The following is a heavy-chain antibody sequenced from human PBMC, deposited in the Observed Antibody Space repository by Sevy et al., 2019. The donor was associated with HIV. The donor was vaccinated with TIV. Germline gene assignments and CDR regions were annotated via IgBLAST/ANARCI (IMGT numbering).Heavy chain of an antibody. V-gene: IGHV4-30-2*01. CDR3: ARDGGTLTTPGAFDF. D-gene: IGHD4-17*01. J-gene: IGHJ3*01. CDR2: IFHSGHT. CDR1: GGSISSGVYS. Sequence: SETLSLTCAVSGGSISSGVYSWNWIRQPPGKGLEWIGYIFHSGHTYYNPSLKSRLTISLDMSKNQFSLKMNSVTAAGTAVYYCARDGGTLTTPGAFDFWGQGTMVTVSS.